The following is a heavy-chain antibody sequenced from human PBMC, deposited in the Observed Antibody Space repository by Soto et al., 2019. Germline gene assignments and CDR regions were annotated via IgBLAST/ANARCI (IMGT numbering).Heavy chain of an antibody. V-gene: IGHV5-51*01. CDR1: GYSFATFW. CDR2: IYPGDSDT. Sequence: GESLKISCKGSGYSFATFWIAWVRQMPGKGLEWMGIIYPGDSDTRYNPSFQGQVIISADKSITTAYLQWTSLKASDTAMYYCARRDTGGVDYWGQGTLVTVSS. D-gene: IGHD2-8*02. CDR3: ARRDTGGVDY. J-gene: IGHJ4*02.